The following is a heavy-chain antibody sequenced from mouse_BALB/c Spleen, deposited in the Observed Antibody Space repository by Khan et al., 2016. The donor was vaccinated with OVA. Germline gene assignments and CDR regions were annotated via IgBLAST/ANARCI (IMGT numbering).Heavy chain of an antibody. D-gene: IGHD2-10*01. CDR3: ARQPYYHYNIMDY. CDR2: IWSDGST. Sequence: QVQLKESGPGLVAPSQSLSITCTISGFSLTNYGVHWVRQPPGKGLEWLVVIWSDGSTTYNSPLKSRLTISKDNSKSQVFLKMNSLQTDDTAMYFCARQPYYHYNIMDYWGQGTPVTVSS. J-gene: IGHJ4*01. V-gene: IGHV2-6-1*01. CDR1: GFSLTNYG.